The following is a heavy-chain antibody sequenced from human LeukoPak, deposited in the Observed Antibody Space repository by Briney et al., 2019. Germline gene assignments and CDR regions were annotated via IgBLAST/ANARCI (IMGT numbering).Heavy chain of an antibody. CDR1: GFTFSTYW. CDR3: ARKRCGSSSSCFAFDY. V-gene: IGHV3-7*01. CDR2: IKQDGSEK. J-gene: IGHJ4*02. D-gene: IGHD2-2*01. Sequence: GGSLRLSCAASGFTFSTYWMSWVRQAPGKGLEWVANIKQDGSEKYYVDSEKGRFTISRDNAKNSLDLQMNSLRAEDTAVYYCARKRCGSSSSCFAFDYWGQGTLVTVSS.